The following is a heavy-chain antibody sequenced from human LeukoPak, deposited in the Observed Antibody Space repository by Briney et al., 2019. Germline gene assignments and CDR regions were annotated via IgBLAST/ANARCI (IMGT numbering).Heavy chain of an antibody. Sequence: SVKVSCKASGGTFSSYAISWVRQAPGQGREWMGGIIPIFGTANYAQKFQGRVTITADESTSTAYMELSSLRSEDTAVYYCARHRSYQLLYESGVNWFDPWGQGTLVTVSS. CDR3: ARHRSYQLLYESGVNWFDP. V-gene: IGHV1-69*13. CDR1: GGTFSSYA. D-gene: IGHD2-2*02. CDR2: IIPIFGTA. J-gene: IGHJ5*02.